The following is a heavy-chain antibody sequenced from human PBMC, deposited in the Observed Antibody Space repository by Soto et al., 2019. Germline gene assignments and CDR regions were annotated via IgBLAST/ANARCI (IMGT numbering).Heavy chain of an antibody. J-gene: IGHJ3*02. D-gene: IGHD7-27*01. CDR1: GGSITHGPSY. Sequence: TLSVTCIVSGGSITHGPSYCSWIPQHPAKGLEWFGYIYYSGITYFNPFLKSRLIMSVDTSNNHFALKLSSVTAADTAVYCCARLVTGEDAFDIWGQGTIVTVS. CDR2: IYYSGIT. CDR3: ARLVTGEDAFDI. V-gene: IGHV4-31*03.